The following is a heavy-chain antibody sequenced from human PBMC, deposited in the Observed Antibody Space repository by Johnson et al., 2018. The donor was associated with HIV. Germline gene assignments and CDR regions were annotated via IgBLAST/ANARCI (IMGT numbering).Heavy chain of an antibody. CDR2: LYSGGST. D-gene: IGHD4-23*01. CDR1: GFTFSSYW. V-gene: IGHV3-66*02. J-gene: IGHJ3*02. CDR3: ARWGVVTPHAFDI. Sequence: VQLVESGGGLVQPGGSLRLSCAASGFTFSSYWMHWVRQAPGKGLEWVSLLYSGGSTYYADSVKGRFTISRDNSKNTLYLQMNSLRAEDTAVYYCARWGVVTPHAFDIWGQGTMVTVSS.